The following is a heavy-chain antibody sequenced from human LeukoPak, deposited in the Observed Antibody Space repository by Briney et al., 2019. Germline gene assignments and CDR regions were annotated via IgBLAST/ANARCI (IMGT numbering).Heavy chain of an antibody. CDR3: ARAGGGSGSFDY. D-gene: IGHD2-15*01. CDR2: IIPIFGTA. CDR1: GGTFSSYA. J-gene: IGHJ4*02. Sequence: SVKVSCKASGGTFSSYAISWVRQAPGQGLGWMGGIIPIFGTANYAQKFQGRVTITADESTSTAYMELSSLRSEDTAVYYCARAGGGSGSFDYWGQGTLVTVSS. V-gene: IGHV1-69*01.